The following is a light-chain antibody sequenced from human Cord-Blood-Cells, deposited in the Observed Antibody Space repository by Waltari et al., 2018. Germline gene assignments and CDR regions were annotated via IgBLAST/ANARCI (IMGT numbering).Light chain of an antibody. CDR1: SSNIGAGYA. CDR3: QSYDSSLSGSV. Sequence: QSVLTQPPSVSGAPGQRATISCTGSSSNIGAGYAVHWYQQLPVTAPKLLSYGNSNRPSGDPDRFSGSKSGTSASLAITGLQAEDEADYYCQSYDSSLSGSVFGGGTKLTVL. V-gene: IGLV1-40*01. CDR2: GNS. J-gene: IGLJ2*01.